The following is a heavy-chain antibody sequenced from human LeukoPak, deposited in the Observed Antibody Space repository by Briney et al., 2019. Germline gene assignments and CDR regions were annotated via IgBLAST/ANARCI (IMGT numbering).Heavy chain of an antibody. CDR2: ISGSGGST. V-gene: IGHV3-23*01. CDR3: AKDRREWLVREYFQH. Sequence: GGSLRLSCAASGFTFSSYAMSWVRQAPGKGLEWVSAISGSGGSTYYADSVKGRFTISRDNSKNTLYLQMNSLRAEDTAVYYCAKDRREWLVREYFQHWGQGNLVTVSS. CDR1: GFTFSSYA. J-gene: IGHJ1*01. D-gene: IGHD6-19*01.